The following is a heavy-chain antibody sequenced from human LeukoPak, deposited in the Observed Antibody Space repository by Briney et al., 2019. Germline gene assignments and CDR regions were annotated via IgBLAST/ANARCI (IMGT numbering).Heavy chain of an antibody. Sequence: GGSLRLSCAASGFTFSSYGMHWVRQAPGKGLEWVAVIWYDGSNKYYADSVKGRFTISRDNSKNTLYLQMNSLRAEDTAVYYCAGDLHYGSGSYYKPGDYWGQGTLVTVSS. CDR2: IWYDGSNK. V-gene: IGHV3-33*01. D-gene: IGHD3-10*01. J-gene: IGHJ4*02. CDR1: GFTFSSYG. CDR3: AGDLHYGSGSYYKPGDY.